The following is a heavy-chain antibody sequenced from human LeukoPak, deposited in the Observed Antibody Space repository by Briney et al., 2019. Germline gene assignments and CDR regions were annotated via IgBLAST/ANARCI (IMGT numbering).Heavy chain of an antibody. CDR1: GDTFNSYT. D-gene: IGHD3-22*01. CDR3: ARGPIVVVRNYFDY. CDR2: IIPILGIA. J-gene: IGHJ4*02. V-gene: IGHV1-69*02. Sequence: ASVKVSCKTSGDTFNSYTISWVRQAPGQGLEWMGRIIPILGIANYAQKFQGRVTITADKSTSTAYMELSSLRSEDTAVYHCARGPIVVVRNYFDYWGQGTLVTVSS.